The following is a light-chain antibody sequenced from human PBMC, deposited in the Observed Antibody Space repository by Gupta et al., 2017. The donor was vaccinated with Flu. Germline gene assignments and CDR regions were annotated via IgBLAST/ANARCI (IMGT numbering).Light chain of an antibody. V-gene: IGLV1-51*01. J-gene: IGLJ3*02. Sequence: SVFPPPPSVSAAPRHMHTISRSRSSSKLGNNYVSWYRQLPGTAPKLVIYYNNNRPPGIADRYSGSKSGTSATLGMTRLRIEDEDEYDCGSRDYGLTTTWVFGGGTKVTVL. CDR1: SSKLGNNY. CDR2: YNN. CDR3: GSRDYGLTTTWV.